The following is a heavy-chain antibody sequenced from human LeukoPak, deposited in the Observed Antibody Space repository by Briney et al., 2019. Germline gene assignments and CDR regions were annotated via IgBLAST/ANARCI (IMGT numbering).Heavy chain of an antibody. CDR2: ISSTSSYI. CDR3: ARTSSGWAPPQPAWYFDL. J-gene: IGHJ2*01. Sequence: GGSLRLSCAASGFTFSSYTMNWVRQAPGKGQEWLSYISSTSSYINYADSVKGRFTISRDNAKNSLYLQMNSLRAEDTAVYYCARTSSGWAPPQPAWYFDLWGRGTLVTVSS. D-gene: IGHD6-19*01. CDR1: GFTFSSYT. V-gene: IGHV3-21*05.